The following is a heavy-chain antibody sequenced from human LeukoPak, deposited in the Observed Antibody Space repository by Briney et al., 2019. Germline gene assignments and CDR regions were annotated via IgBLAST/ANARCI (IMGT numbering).Heavy chain of an antibody. Sequence: SETLSLTCTVSGGSISSYYWSWIRQPPGKGLEWIGYIYTSGSTNYNPSLKSRVTISVDTSKNQFSLKLSSVTAADTVVYYCASRRKASYYFDYWGQGTLVTVSS. CDR1: GGSISSYY. CDR3: ASRRKASYYFDY. CDR2: IYTSGST. V-gene: IGHV4-4*09. J-gene: IGHJ4*02.